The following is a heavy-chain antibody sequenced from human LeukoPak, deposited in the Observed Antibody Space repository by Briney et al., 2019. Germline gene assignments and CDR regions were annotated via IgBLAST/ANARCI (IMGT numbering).Heavy chain of an antibody. CDR2: IWYDGSNK. CDR1: GFTFSSYG. D-gene: IGHD6-19*01. V-gene: IGHV3-33*01. J-gene: IGHJ4*02. Sequence: PGRSLRLSCAASGFTFSSYGMHWVRQAPGKGLEWVAVIWYDGSNKYYADSVKGRFTISRDNSKNTLYLQMNSLRAEDTAVYYCASEYSSGWPHYWGQGTLVTV. CDR3: ASEYSSGWPHY.